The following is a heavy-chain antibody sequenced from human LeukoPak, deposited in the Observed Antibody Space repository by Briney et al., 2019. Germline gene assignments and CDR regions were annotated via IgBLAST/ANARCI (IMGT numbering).Heavy chain of an antibody. V-gene: IGHV3-21*01. CDR3: ASNYCSSTSCYLYWYFDL. CDR1: GFTFSSYS. J-gene: IGHJ2*01. Sequence: PGGSLRLSCAASGFTFSSYSMNWVRQAPGKGLEWVSSISSSSSYIYYADSVKGRFTISRDNAKNSLYLQMNSLRAEDTAVYYCASNYCSSTSCYLYWYFDLWGRGTLVTVSS. CDR2: ISSSSSYI. D-gene: IGHD2-2*01.